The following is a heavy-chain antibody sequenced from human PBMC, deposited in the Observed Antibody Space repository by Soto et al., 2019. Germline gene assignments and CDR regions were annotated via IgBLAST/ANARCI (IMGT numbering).Heavy chain of an antibody. CDR1: GGSISSGGYY. V-gene: IGHV4-31*03. D-gene: IGHD3-16*02. Sequence: SETLSLTCTVSGGSISSGGYYWSWIRQHPGKGLEWIGYIYYSGSTYYNPSLKSRVTISVDTSKNQFSLKLSSVTAADTAVYYCARSQSVWGSYRHRTFFDYWGQGTLVTVSS. CDR3: ARSQSVWGSYRHRTFFDY. J-gene: IGHJ4*02. CDR2: IYYSGST.